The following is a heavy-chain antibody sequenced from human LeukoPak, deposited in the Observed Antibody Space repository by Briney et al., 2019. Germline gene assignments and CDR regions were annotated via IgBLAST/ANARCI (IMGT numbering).Heavy chain of an antibody. CDR3: TRHAPSGSG. Sequence: TGGSLRLSCAASGFTFSGSAMPWVRQASGKGLEWVGRIRSKANSYATAYAASVKGRFTISRDDSKITAYLQMNSLKTEDTAVYYCTRHAPSGSGWGQGTLVTVSS. CDR2: IRSKANSYAT. CDR1: GFTFSGSA. J-gene: IGHJ4*02. V-gene: IGHV3-73*01. D-gene: IGHD3-10*01.